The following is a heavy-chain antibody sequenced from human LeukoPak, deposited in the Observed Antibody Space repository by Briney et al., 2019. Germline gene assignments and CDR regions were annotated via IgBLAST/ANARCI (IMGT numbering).Heavy chain of an antibody. CDR1: GGPFSNYA. CDR3: ARDSSYYDVLTGFDS. Sequence: SVKVSCKASGGPFSNYAVSWVRQAPGQGLEWMGRTIPFVGTTTYAQKFQDRLTITADQSTSTVFMELTRLKFEDTAVYYCARDSSYYDVLTGFDSWGPGTVVTVSS. V-gene: IGHV1-69*11. D-gene: IGHD3-9*01. CDR2: TIPFVGTT. J-gene: IGHJ4*02.